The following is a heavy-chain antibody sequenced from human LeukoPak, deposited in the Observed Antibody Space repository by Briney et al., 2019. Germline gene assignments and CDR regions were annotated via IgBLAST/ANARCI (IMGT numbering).Heavy chain of an antibody. CDR1: GFTFSSYA. D-gene: IGHD3-22*01. CDR3: ARTPPPRAYYYDSSGYYDDAFDI. V-gene: IGHV3-23*01. Sequence: GGSLRLSCAASGFTFSSYAMSWVRQAPGKGLEWISGISGSGGSTYYADSVKGRFTISRDSSKNTLYLQMNSLRAEDTAVYYCARTPPPRAYYYDSSGYYDDAFDIWGQGTMVTVSS. CDR2: ISGSGGST. J-gene: IGHJ3*02.